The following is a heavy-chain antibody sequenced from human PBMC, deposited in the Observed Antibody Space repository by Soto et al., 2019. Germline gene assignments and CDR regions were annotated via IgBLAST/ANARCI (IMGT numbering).Heavy chain of an antibody. CDR1: GFTFSSYA. J-gene: IGHJ3*02. Sequence: GGSLRLSCSASGFTFSSYAMHWVRQAPGKGLEYVSAISSNGGSTYYADSVKGRFTISRDNSKNTLYLQMSSLRAEDTAVNYCVNWYDSSGPNGAFDIWGQGTMVTVSS. D-gene: IGHD3-22*01. CDR2: ISSNGGST. V-gene: IGHV3-64D*06. CDR3: VNWYDSSGPNGAFDI.